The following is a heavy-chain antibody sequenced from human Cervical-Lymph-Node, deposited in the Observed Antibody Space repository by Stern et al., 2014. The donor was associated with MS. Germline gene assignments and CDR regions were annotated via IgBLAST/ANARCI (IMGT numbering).Heavy chain of an antibody. Sequence: QVQLQESGPGLVKPSETLSLTCTISCDSISSYYWNWIRQSPGKGLEWIGYIYYSGSTNHNPSLKSRVTISVDMSKNQFSLQLTSVTAADTAVYFCARWDRVMVRPNFYYYGMDVWGQGTTVIVSS. CDR3: ARWDRVMVRPNFYYYGMDV. CDR1: CDSISSYY. D-gene: IGHD5-18*01. J-gene: IGHJ6*02. CDR2: IYYSGST. V-gene: IGHV4-59*01.